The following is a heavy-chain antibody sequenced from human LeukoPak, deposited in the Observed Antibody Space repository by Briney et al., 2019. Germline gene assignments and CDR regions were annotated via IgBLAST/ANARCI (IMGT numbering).Heavy chain of an antibody. V-gene: IGHV4-30-2*01. Sequence: KPSETLSLTCAVSGGSISSGGYSWSWIRQPPGKGLEWIGYIYHSGSTYYNPSLKSRVTISVDRSKNQFSLKLSSVTAADTAVYYCARGWYNWNDGVWFDPWGQGTLVTVSS. CDR1: GGSISSGGYS. D-gene: IGHD1-1*01. CDR3: ARGWYNWNDGVWFDP. CDR2: IYHSGST. J-gene: IGHJ5*02.